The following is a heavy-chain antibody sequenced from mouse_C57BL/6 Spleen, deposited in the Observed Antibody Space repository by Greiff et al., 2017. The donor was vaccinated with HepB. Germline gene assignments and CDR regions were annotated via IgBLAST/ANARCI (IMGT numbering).Heavy chain of an antibody. CDR1: GYTFTSYW. V-gene: IGHV1-55*01. CDR2: IYPGSGST. Sequence: QVQLQQPGAELVKPGASVKMSCKASGYTFTSYWITWVKQRPGQGLEWIGDIYPGSGSTNYNEKFKSKATLTVDTSSSTAYMQLSSLTSEDSAVYYCARWVYGSLPFDYWGQGTSVTVSS. J-gene: IGHJ4*01. CDR3: ARWVYGSLPFDY. D-gene: IGHD1-1*01.